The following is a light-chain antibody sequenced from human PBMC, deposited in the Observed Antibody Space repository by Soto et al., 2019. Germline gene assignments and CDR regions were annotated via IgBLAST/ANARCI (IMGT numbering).Light chain of an antibody. Sequence: QSALTQPASVSGSPGQSITISCTGTSSDVGRYNYVSWYQQHPGKAPKLMISEVSNRPSGVPNRFSGSKSGNTASLTISGLQTEDEADYYCSSYTSSSTRVFGTGTKVT. V-gene: IGLV2-14*01. J-gene: IGLJ1*01. CDR2: EVS. CDR3: SSYTSSSTRV. CDR1: SSDVGRYNY.